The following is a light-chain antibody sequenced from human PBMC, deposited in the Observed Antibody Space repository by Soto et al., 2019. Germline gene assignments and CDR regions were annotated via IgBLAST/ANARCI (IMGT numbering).Light chain of an antibody. J-gene: IGLJ2*01. CDR2: DVS. Sequence: QSALTQPASVSGSPGQSIAISCTGTSSDVGAHNYVSWYQQHPGKAPKLIIYDVSNRPSGVSTLFSAFKSGNTASLTISGLQAEDEADYYCSSYTYTSTLVIFGGGTKLTVL. CDR1: SSDVGAHNY. CDR3: SSYTYTSTLVI. V-gene: IGLV2-14*03.